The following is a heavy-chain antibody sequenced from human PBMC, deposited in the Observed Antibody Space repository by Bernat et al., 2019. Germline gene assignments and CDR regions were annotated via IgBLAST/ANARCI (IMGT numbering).Heavy chain of an antibody. CDR2: IYYSGRT. Sequence: QLQLQESGPGLVKPSETLSLTCTVSAGSISSSSYYWGWIRQPPGKGLEWIGSIYYSGRTYYNLSLKSRVTISIDTSKNQFSMKLSSVTAADAAVYYCARAGAGIAAADFDYWGQGTLVTVSS. J-gene: IGHJ4*02. D-gene: IGHD6-13*01. V-gene: IGHV4-39*01. CDR1: AGSISSSSYY. CDR3: ARAGAGIAAADFDY.